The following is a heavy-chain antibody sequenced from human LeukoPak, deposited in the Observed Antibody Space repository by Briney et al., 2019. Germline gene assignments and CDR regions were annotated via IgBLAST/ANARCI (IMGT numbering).Heavy chain of an antibody. CDR3: ARYCSSTSCYPQYYFDY. CDR2: IYYSGST. D-gene: IGHD2-2*01. J-gene: IGHJ4*02. Sequence: KASETLSLTCTVSGGSISSGDYYWRWIRQPPGKGLEWIGYIYYSGSTYYNPSLKSRVTISVETSKNQFSLKLSSVTAADTAVYYCARYCSSTSCYPQYYFDYWGQGTLVTVSS. CDR1: GGSISSGDYY. V-gene: IGHV4-30-4*01.